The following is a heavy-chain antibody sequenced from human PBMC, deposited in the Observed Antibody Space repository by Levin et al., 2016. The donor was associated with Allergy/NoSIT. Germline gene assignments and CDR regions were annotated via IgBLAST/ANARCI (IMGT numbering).Heavy chain of an antibody. CDR3: ARLRYCSNIDCDSEPSRFDT. CDR1: GFTFSSYA. D-gene: IGHD2-21*02. V-gene: IGHV3-23*01. Sequence: GGSLRLSCAASGFTFSSYAMGWVRQAPGKGLEWVSGIRGNSGGTHYAESARGRFTISRDNSENTLYLQMHSLRGEDTAVYYCARLRYCSNIDCDSEPSRFDTWGQGTLVTVSS. J-gene: IGHJ5*02. CDR2: IRGNSGGT.